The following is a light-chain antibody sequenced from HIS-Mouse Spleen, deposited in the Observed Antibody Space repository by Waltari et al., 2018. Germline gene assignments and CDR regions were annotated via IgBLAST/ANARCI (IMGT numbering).Light chain of an antibody. CDR2: GAS. CDR3: QQYYSYLPIT. CDR1: QGISSY. J-gene: IGKJ5*01. V-gene: IGKV1-8*01. Sequence: AIRMTQSPSSFPASTGDRVTITCRASQGISSYLEWYQQKPGKAPKLLIYGASTSQSGVPSRFSGSGSGTDFTLTISCLQSEDFATYYCQQYYSYLPITFGQGTRLEIK.